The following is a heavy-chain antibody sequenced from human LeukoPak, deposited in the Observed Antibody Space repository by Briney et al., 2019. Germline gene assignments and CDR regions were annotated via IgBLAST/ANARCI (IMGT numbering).Heavy chain of an antibody. Sequence: PGGSLRLSCAASGFTVSNTWMNWVRQAPGKGLEWVGRSKRKIDGGTTEYAATVKGRFTISRDDSKNTLYLQMYSLKIEDTAVYYCTSDTPTTSDYAMDVWGQGTTVTVSS. CDR3: TSDTPTTSDYAMDV. V-gene: IGHV3-15*01. D-gene: IGHD2/OR15-2a*01. CDR2: SKRKIDGGTT. CDR1: GFTVSNTW. J-gene: IGHJ6*02.